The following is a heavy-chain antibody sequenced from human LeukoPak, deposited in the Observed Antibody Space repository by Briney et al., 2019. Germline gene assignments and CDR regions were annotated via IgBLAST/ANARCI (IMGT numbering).Heavy chain of an antibody. V-gene: IGHV3-21*01. J-gene: IGHJ5*02. CDR2: ISGSSSYI. D-gene: IGHD5-18*01. CDR3: ARDLIQALTTGFVGFDP. CDR1: GFTFSSYS. Sequence: GGSLRLSCAASGFTFSSYSLNWVRQAPGKGLEWVSSISGSSSYIYFADSVKGRFTISRDNAKNSLYLQMNSLRAEDTAVYYCARDLIQALTTGFVGFDPWGQGTLVTVSS.